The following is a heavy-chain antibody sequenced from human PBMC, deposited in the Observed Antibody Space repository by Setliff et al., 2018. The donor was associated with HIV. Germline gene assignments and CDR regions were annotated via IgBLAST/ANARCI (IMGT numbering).Heavy chain of an antibody. D-gene: IGHD3-9*01. J-gene: IGHJ4*02. CDR3: ARDLLGDPDWSLDY. CDR2: IDANTGIP. CDR1: AFTFNIYA. V-gene: IGHV7-4-1*02. Sequence: ASVKVSCKASAFTFNIYAIHWVRQAPGQGLEWMGYIDANTGIPTYAQDLSGRFVFSLDTSVTTAYLQISSLTAEDTAVYYCARDLLGDPDWSLDYWGQGTLFTVAS.